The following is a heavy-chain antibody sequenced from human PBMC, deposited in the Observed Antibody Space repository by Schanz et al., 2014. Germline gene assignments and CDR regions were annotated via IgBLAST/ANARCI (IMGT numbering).Heavy chain of an antibody. CDR2: IIPILGIA. CDR3: ATMWAYCTITTCHTLEPFDV. Sequence: QVQLVQSGAEVKKPGSPVKVSCKSSGGTFSSYAISWVRQAPGQGLEWMGRIIPILGIATYAQKFQGRLTITADKSTSTAYMELSSLRSEDTAMYYCATMWAYCTITTCHTLEPFDVWGQGTMVTVSS. J-gene: IGHJ3*01. CDR1: GGTFSSYA. V-gene: IGHV1-69*02. D-gene: IGHD2-2*01.